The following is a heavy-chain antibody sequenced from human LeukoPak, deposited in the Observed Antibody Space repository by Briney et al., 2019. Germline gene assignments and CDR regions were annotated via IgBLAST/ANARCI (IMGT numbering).Heavy chain of an antibody. CDR1: GGSFSGYY. V-gene: IGHV4-34*01. J-gene: IGHJ4*02. CDR2: INPSRNT. D-gene: IGHD3-3*01. Sequence: SETLSLTCAVFGGSFSGYYWNWIRQPPGKGLEWVGQINPSRNTNYNPSLKSRVTISVDTSKKQFSLKLSSVTAAETAVYYCARRYDFWSGYPPPLDYWGQGTLVTVSA. CDR3: ARRYDFWSGYPPPLDY.